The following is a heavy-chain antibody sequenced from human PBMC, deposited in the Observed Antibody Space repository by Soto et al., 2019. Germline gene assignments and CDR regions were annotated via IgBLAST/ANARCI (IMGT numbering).Heavy chain of an antibody. CDR2: IYTSGST. Sequence: QVQLRESGPGLVKPSETLSLTCTVSGGSISSYYWSWIRQPAGKGLEWIGRIYTSGSTNYNPSLKSRVTMSVDTSKNQFSLKLSSVTAADTAVYYCARDEVVAAAGRYYGMDVWGQGTTVTVSS. J-gene: IGHJ6*02. CDR3: ARDEVVAAAGRYYGMDV. CDR1: GGSISSYY. D-gene: IGHD6-13*01. V-gene: IGHV4-4*07.